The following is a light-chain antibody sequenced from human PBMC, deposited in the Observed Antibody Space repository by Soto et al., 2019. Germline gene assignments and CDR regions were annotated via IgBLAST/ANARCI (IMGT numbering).Light chain of an antibody. Sequence: EIVMTQSPATLSLSPGERVTLSCRASQSDSSKLAWYQQKPGQAPRLLIYGASIRATDIPARFSGSGSGTEFTLTISRLQSEEFAIFYWQQYSNWPYTFGQGTKLEIK. CDR1: QSDSSK. CDR3: QQYSNWPYT. V-gene: IGKV3-15*01. J-gene: IGKJ2*01. CDR2: GAS.